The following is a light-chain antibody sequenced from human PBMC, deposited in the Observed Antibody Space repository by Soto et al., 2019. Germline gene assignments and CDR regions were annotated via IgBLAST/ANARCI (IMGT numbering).Light chain of an antibody. CDR3: QQYDSSSPP. J-gene: IGKJ2*01. Sequence: DIQMTQSPSTLSASVGDGVTITCRASQNISVWLAWYQQIPGKAPKFLMYDASSLETGVPSRLSGSGSGTEFTLTIRSLQPDDSATYYCQQYDSSSPPFGQGTKLEIK. V-gene: IGKV1-5*01. CDR2: DAS. CDR1: QNISVW.